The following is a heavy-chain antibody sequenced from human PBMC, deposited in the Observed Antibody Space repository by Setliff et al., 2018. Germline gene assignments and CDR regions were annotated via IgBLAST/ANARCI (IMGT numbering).Heavy chain of an antibody. Sequence: EASVKVSCKASGYTFTSHYMHWVQQAPGLGLEWMGTINPSSGRTSYAQKFQGRVTMTRDTSTSTVYMDMSSLRSEDTAVYYCARDVFPYHYEGAFDIWGQGTMVTVSS. D-gene: IGHD3-22*01. CDR3: ARDVFPYHYEGAFDI. J-gene: IGHJ3*02. V-gene: IGHV1-46*01. CDR2: INPSSGRT. CDR1: GYTFTSHY.